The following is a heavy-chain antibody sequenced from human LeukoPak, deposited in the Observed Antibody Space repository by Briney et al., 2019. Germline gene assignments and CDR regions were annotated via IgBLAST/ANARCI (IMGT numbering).Heavy chain of an antibody. V-gene: IGHV3-23*01. CDR3: TKAGPDTYAFDI. CDR2: LSSSGLSP. D-gene: IGHD2/OR15-2a*01. Sequence: LTGGSLRLSCAGSGFSFNNYAMYWVRQAPGKGLEWVSALSSSGLSPYYADSVKGRFSISRDISKNTLYLQMNSLRAEDTAVYYCTKAGPDTYAFDIWGQGTMVTVYS. CDR1: GFSFNNYA. J-gene: IGHJ3*02.